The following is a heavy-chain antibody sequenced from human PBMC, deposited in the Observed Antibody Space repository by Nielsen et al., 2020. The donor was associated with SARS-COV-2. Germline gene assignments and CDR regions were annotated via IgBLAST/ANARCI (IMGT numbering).Heavy chain of an antibody. D-gene: IGHD3-16*01. CDR1: GFTLSDLY. CDR3: ARVRSGANWFVL. J-gene: IGHJ5*01. CDR2: ISSTGGYT. V-gene: IGHV3-11*05. Sequence: GESLNTSCAASGFTLSDLYISWIRQAPGKGLEWVAFISSTGGYTNYAESVEGRFTISRDNAKNSLYLQMNSLRVEDTAVYYCARVRSGANWFVLWGQGTLVTVSS.